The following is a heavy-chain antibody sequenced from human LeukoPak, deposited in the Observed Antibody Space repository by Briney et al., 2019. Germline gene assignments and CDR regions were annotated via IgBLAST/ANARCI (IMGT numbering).Heavy chain of an antibody. CDR2: ISGSGGST. Sequence: GGSLRLSCTASGFTFSSYAMSWVRQAPGKGLEWVSAISGSGGSTYYADSVKGRFTISRDNSKNTLYLQMNSLRAEDTAVYYCAKGAKRYCSSTSCYTRSYYYYYYGMDVWGQGTTVTVSS. J-gene: IGHJ6*02. D-gene: IGHD2-2*02. CDR1: GFTFSSYA. CDR3: AKGAKRYCSSTSCYTRSYYYYYYGMDV. V-gene: IGHV3-23*01.